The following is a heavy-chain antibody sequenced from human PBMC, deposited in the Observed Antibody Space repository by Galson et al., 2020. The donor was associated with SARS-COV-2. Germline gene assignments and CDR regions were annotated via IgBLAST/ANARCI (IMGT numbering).Heavy chain of an antibody. CDR1: GITFNTYP. CDR3: AKDLEREYRYGSNYGMDV. D-gene: IGHD5-18*01. Sequence: TGGSLRLSCVASGITFNTYPMHWVRQAPGKGLEWVALISHDGANKYYADSVKGRFTISRDNSKKTLDLQLNSLRAEDTATYYCAKDLEREYRYGSNYGMDVWGQGTTVIVSS. J-gene: IGHJ6*02. CDR2: ISHDGANK. V-gene: IGHV3-30*04.